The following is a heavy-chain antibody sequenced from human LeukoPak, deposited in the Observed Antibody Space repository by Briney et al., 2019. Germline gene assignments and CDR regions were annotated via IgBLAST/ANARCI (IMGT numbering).Heavy chain of an antibody. V-gene: IGHV7-4-1*02. CDR3: ARDIRGYAVAGPRD. D-gene: IGHD6-19*01. CDR1: GYTFTSYA. J-gene: IGHJ4*02. Sequence: GASVKVSCKASGYTFTSYAMNWVRQAPGQGLEWMGWINTNTGNPTYAQGFTGRFVFSLDTSVSTAYLQISSLKAEDTAVYYCARDIRGYAVAGPRDWGQGTLVTASS. CDR2: INTNTGNP.